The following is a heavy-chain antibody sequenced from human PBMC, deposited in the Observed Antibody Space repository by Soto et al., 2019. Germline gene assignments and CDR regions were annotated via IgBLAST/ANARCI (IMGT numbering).Heavy chain of an antibody. Sequence: PSETLSLTCTVSGGSISSYYWSWIRQPPGKGLEWIGYIYYSGSTNYNPSLKSRVTISVDTSKNQFSLKLSSVTAADTAVYYCARTPGIAAAGLRWFDYWGQGTLVTVSS. D-gene: IGHD6-13*01. CDR2: IYYSGST. CDR1: GGSISSYY. CDR3: ARTPGIAAAGLRWFDY. J-gene: IGHJ4*02. V-gene: IGHV4-59*12.